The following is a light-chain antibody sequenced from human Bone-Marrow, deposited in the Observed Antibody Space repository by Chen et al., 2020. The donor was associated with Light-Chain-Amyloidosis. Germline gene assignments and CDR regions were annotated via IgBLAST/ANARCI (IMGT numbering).Light chain of an antibody. J-gene: IGLJ3*02. V-gene: IGLV3-21*02. Sequence: SYVLTQLSSVSVAPGQTATIACGGNNIGSTSVHWYQQTPGQAPLLVVYEDSDRPSGIPERLSGSNSGNTATLTISRVEAGDEADYYCQVWDRSSDRPVFGGGTKLTVL. CDR2: EDS. CDR3: QVWDRSSDRPV. CDR1: NIGSTS.